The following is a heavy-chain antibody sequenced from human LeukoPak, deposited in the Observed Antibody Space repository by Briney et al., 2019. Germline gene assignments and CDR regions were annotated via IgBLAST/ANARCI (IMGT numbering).Heavy chain of an antibody. V-gene: IGHV4-31*03. CDR2: IYYSGST. J-gene: IGHJ5*02. CDR3: ARASEAGGWFDP. Sequence: ASETLSLTCTVSGGSISSGGYYWSWIRQHPGKGLEWIGYIYYSGSTYYNPSLKSRVTISVDTSKNQFSLKLSSVTAADTAVYYCARASEAGGWFDPWGQGTLVTVSS. CDR1: GGSISSGGYY. D-gene: IGHD1-26*01.